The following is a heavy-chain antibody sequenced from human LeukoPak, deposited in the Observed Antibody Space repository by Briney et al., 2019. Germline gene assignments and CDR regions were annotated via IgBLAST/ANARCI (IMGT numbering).Heavy chain of an antibody. CDR3: AKTKTIFGVVTSFGY. D-gene: IGHD3-3*01. CDR2: ISGSGGST. V-gene: IGHV3-23*01. J-gene: IGHJ4*02. Sequence: GGSLRLSCAASGFTFSSYAMSWVRQAPGKGLEWVSAISGSGGSTYYADSVKGRFTISRDNSKNTLYLQMNSLRAEDTAVYYCAKTKTIFGVVTSFGYWGQGTLVTVSS. CDR1: GFTFSSYA.